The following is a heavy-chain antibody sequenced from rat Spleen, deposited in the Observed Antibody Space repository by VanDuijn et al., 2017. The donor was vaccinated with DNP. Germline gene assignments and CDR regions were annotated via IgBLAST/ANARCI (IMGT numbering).Heavy chain of an antibody. V-gene: IGHV2S18*01. CDR3: ARWGDY. J-gene: IGHJ2*01. CDR1: GFSPTSYS. Sequence: QVQLKESGPGLVQPSETLSLTCTVSGFSPTSYSVSWVRQPSGRGLEWMGRMWYDGDIVYNSAFKSRLTITRDTSKNQVFLKMNRLQTEDTAMDFCARWGDYWGQGVMVTVSS. CDR2: MWYDGDI.